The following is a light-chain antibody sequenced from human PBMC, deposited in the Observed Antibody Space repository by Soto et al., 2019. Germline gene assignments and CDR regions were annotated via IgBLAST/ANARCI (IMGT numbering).Light chain of an antibody. CDR3: QQAYSFPFT. J-gene: IGKJ3*01. V-gene: IGKV1-12*01. Sequence: DIQMTQFPSSVSASVGDSVAITCRASQIISNWVAWYQQKPGTAPRLLIYAATTLNSGVPSRFSGRRSRTDFTLTITDLQPEDFAIYYCQQAYSFPFTFGPGTKVDLK. CDR2: AAT. CDR1: QIISNW.